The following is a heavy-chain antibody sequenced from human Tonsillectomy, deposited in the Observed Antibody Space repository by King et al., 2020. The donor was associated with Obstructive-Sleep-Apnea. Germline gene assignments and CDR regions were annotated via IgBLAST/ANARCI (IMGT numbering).Heavy chain of an antibody. V-gene: IGHV3-30*18. D-gene: IGHD3-16*02. CDR1: GFALSSYG. CDR3: AKEREAYSYRYHFGAFDY. CDR2: ILNNGSNQ. J-gene: IGHJ4*02. Sequence: VQLVESGGGVVQPGRSLRLSCAASGFALSSYGMHWVRQAPGKGLEWVAFILNNGSNQYYADSVKGRFTISRDESKNTLYLQMNSLRAEDTAVYYCAKEREAYSYRYHFGAFDYWGQGTLVTVSS.